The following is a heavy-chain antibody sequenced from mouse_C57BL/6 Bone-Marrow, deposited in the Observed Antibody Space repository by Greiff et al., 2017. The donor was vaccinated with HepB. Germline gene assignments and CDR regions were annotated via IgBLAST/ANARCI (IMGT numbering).Heavy chain of an antibody. Sequence: VQGVESGPELVKPGASVKLSCKASGYTFTSYDINWVKQRPGQGLEWIGWIYPRDGSTKYNEKFKGKATLTVDTSSSTAYMELHSLTSEDSAVYFCARLGLRRRGRDFDYWVQGTTLTVSS. CDR1: GYTFTSYD. V-gene: IGHV1-85*01. J-gene: IGHJ2*01. D-gene: IGHD2-12*01. CDR3: ARLGLRRRGRDFDY. CDR2: IYPRDGST.